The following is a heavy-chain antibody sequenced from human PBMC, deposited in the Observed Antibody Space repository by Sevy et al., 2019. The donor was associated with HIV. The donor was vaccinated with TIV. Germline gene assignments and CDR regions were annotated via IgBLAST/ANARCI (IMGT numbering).Heavy chain of an antibody. V-gene: IGHV1-24*01. D-gene: IGHD5-12*01. CDR3: TTDAREWLQGVIHYFYGLNV. CDR2: FDPEDGET. Sequence: ASVKVSCKVSGDSLTKLNIHWVRQVPTKGLEWMGGFDPEDGETIYTPKFQGRVIVTEDTSAHTAYMELSSLRSEGTAVYYCTTDAREWLQGVIHYFYGLNVWGQWTTVTVSS. CDR1: GDSLTKLN. J-gene: IGHJ6*02.